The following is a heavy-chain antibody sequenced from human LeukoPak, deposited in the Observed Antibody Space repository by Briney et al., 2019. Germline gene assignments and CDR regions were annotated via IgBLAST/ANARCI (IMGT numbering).Heavy chain of an antibody. J-gene: IGHJ4*02. D-gene: IGHD3-10*01. CDR3: AKDRMVRGVITDYYFDY. CDR2: ISGSGGST. V-gene: IGHV3-23*01. Sequence: GGSLRLSCAASGFTFSNYAMSWVRQAPGKGLEWGSGISGSGGSTYYADSVKGRFTISRDNSKNTLYLQMNSQRAEDTAVYYCAKDRMVRGVITDYYFDYWGQGTLVTVSS. CDR1: GFTFSNYA.